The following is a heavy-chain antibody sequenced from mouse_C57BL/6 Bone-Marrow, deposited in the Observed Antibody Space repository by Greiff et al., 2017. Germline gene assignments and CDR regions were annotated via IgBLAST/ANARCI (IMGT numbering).Heavy chain of an antibody. J-gene: IGHJ4*01. CDR2: IYPRSGNT. Sequence: VQLQESGAELARPGASVKLSCTASGYTFTSYGISWVKQRTGQGLEWIGEIYPRSGNTYYNEKFKGKATLTADKSSSTAYMELRSLTSEDSAVYFCARGYYDSAYAMDYWGQGTTVTGSS. CDR1: GYTFTSYG. D-gene: IGHD1-1*01. V-gene: IGHV1-81*01. CDR3: ARGYYDSAYAMDY.